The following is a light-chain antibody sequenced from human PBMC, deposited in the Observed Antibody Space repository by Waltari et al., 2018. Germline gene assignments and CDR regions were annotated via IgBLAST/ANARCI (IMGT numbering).Light chain of an antibody. Sequence: AIQMTQSPSSLSASVGDRVTIPCRASQDIGNDLGWYQQKPGKAPKVLIYAAPTLQSGVPSRYSGSGSGTDFTLTISSLQPDDFATYYCLQDLTYPLTFGGGTKVEIK. CDR2: AAP. CDR1: QDIGND. V-gene: IGKV1-6*01. J-gene: IGKJ4*01. CDR3: LQDLTYPLT.